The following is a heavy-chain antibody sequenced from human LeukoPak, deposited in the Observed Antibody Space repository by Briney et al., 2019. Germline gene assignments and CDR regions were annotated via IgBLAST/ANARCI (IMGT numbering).Heavy chain of an antibody. CDR3: ARDEGY. Sequence: KPSETLSLTCAVYGGSFSGYYWSWIRQPPGKRLEWIGYIYHSGSTYYNPSLKSRVTMSVDRSKNQFSLKLSSVTAADTAVYYCARDEGYWGQGTLVTVSS. CDR2: IYHSGST. J-gene: IGHJ4*02. V-gene: IGHV4-34*01. CDR1: GGSFSGYY.